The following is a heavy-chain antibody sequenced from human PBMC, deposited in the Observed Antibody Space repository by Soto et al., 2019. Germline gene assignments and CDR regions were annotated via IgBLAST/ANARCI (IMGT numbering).Heavy chain of an antibody. D-gene: IGHD1-26*01. CDR3: AKDMSPYSGSYSALDYYYYYGMDV. CDR1: GFTFDDYA. J-gene: IGHJ6*02. Sequence: SGGSLRLSCAASGFTFDDYAMHWVRQAPGKGLEWVSGISWNSGSIGYADSVKGRFTISRDNAKNSLYLQMNSLRAEDTALYYCAKDMSPYSGSYSALDYYYYYGMDVWGQGTTVTVSS. CDR2: ISWNSGSI. V-gene: IGHV3-9*01.